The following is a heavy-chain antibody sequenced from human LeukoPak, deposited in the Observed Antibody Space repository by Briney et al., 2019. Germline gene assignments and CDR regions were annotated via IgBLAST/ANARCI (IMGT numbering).Heavy chain of an antibody. J-gene: IGHJ6*03. V-gene: IGHV6-1*01. CDR3: ARLGADYGDYYYYMDV. D-gene: IGHD4-17*01. CDR1: GDSVSSNSVA. CDR2: TYYRSKWYN. Sequence: SQTLSLTCAISGDSVSSNSVAWNWIRQSPSRGLEWLGRTYYRSKWYNDYAVSVKSRITINPDTSKNQFSLQLNSVTPEDTAVYYCARLGADYGDYYYYMDVWGKGTTVTISS.